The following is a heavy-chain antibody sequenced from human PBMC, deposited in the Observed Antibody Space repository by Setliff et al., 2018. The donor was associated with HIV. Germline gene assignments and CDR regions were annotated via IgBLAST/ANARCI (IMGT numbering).Heavy chain of an antibody. D-gene: IGHD6-13*01. V-gene: IGHV3-30-3*02. Sequence: GGSLRLSCAASGFTLSTYAMHWVRQAPGKGLEWVSVISYDGNNKYYADSVRGRFTISRDNSKNTLYLQMDSLRAEDRAVYYCTKNLYSSRWSPLDYWGQGTLVTVSS. CDR2: ISYDGNNK. CDR1: GFTLSTYA. CDR3: TKNLYSSRWSPLDY. J-gene: IGHJ4*02.